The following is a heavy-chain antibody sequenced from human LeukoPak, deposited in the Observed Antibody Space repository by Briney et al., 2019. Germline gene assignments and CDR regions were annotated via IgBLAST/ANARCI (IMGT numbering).Heavy chain of an antibody. CDR3: ARDRGYSYGYSDAFDI. D-gene: IGHD5-18*01. J-gene: IGHJ3*02. V-gene: IGHV1-2*02. CDR2: INPNSGGT. Sequence: ASVKVCCMASGYIFTGYYMHWVRQAPGQGLEWMGWINPNSGGTNYAQKFQGRVTMTRDTSISTAYMELSRLRSDDTAVYYCARDRGYSYGYSDAFDIWGQGTMVTVSS. CDR1: GYIFTGYY.